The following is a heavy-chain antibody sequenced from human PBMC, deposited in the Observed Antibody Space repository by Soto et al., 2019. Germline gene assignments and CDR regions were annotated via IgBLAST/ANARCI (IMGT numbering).Heavy chain of an antibody. J-gene: IGHJ6*02. V-gene: IGHV1-3*01. Sequence: ASVKVSCKASGYTFTSYAMHWVRQAPGQSLEWMGWINAGNGNTKYSQKFQGRVTITRDTSASTAYMELSSLRSEDTAVYYCARDQEYCISTSCRRYYYYGMDVWGQGTTVTVSS. CDR1: GYTFTSYA. CDR2: INAGNGNT. D-gene: IGHD2-2*01. CDR3: ARDQEYCISTSCRRYYYYGMDV.